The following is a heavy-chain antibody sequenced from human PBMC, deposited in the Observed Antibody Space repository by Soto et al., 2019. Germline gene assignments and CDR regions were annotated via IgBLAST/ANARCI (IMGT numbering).Heavy chain of an antibody. CDR2: IYYSGST. D-gene: IGHD3-22*01. J-gene: IGHJ4*02. V-gene: IGHV4-59*01. CDR1: GGSISSYY. CDR3: ARLSYDSSGYYYLGY. Sequence: QVQLQESGPGLVKPSETLSLTCTVSGGSISSYYWSWIRQPPGKGLEWIGYIYYSGSTNYNPSLKSRVTISVDTSKNQFSLKLSSVTAADTAVYYCARLSYDSSGYYYLGYWGQGTLVTVSS.